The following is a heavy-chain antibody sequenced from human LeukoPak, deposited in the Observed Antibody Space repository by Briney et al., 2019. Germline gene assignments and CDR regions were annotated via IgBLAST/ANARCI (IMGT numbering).Heavy chain of an antibody. CDR2: IGTAGDT. CDR3: ARGLNYYDSSGFGYDY. J-gene: IGHJ4*02. D-gene: IGHD3-22*01. CDR1: GFTFSSYD. V-gene: IGHV3-13*01. Sequence: GGSLRLSCAASGFTFSSYDMHWVRQATGKGLEWVSAIGTAGDTYYPGSVKGRFTISRENAKNSLYLQMNSLRAGDTAVYYCARGLNYYDSSGFGYDYWGQGTLVTVSS.